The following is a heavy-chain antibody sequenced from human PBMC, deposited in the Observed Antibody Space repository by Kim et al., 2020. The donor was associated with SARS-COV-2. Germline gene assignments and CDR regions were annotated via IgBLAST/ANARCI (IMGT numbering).Heavy chain of an antibody. CDR3: ARVRATITHWYFDL. Sequence: DYVKGRCTIARDNAKNSLYLQMNSRRAEDTAVYYCARVRATITHWYFDLWGRGTLVTVSS. J-gene: IGHJ2*01. D-gene: IGHD5-12*01. V-gene: IGHV3-7*01.